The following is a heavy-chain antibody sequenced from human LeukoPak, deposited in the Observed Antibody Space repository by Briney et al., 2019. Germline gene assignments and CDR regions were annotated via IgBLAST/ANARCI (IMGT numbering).Heavy chain of an antibody. CDR2: MNPNSGNT. Sequence: ASVKVSCKASGYTFTSYDINWVRQATGQGLEWMGWMNPNSGNTGYAQKFQGRVTMTRNTSISTAYMELSSLRPEDTAVYYCARAGVGYDILTGYHPELIDYWGQGTLATVSS. CDR1: GYTFTSYD. J-gene: IGHJ4*02. D-gene: IGHD3-9*01. CDR3: ARAGVGYDILTGYHPELIDY. V-gene: IGHV1-8*01.